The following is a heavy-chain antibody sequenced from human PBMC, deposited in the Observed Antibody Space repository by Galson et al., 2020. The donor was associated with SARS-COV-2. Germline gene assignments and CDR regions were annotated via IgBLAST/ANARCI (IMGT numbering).Heavy chain of an antibody. Sequence: GESLKISCAASTCTFSNSPLHWVRQAPGKGLQWVAVIGPDGSSRAYADSVRGRFTISRDNSKNTLYLQMNSLGTEDTAVYYCAREKGSSGKAGYFDCWGQGTLVTVSS. J-gene: IGHJ4*02. V-gene: IGHV3-30*04. D-gene: IGHD6-19*01. CDR1: TCTFSNSP. CDR3: AREKGSSGKAGYFDC. CDR2: IGPDGSSR.